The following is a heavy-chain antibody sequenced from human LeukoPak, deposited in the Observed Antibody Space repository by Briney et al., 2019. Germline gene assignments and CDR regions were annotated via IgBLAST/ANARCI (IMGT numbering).Heavy chain of an antibody. CDR1: GYTFTSYD. J-gene: IGHJ4*02. CDR3: ARERVYARRGYFDY. Sequence: GASVKVSCKASGYTFTSYDINWVRQATGQGLEWMGWISAYNGNTNYAQKLLGRVTMTTDTSTSTAYMELRSLRSDDTAVYYCARERVYARRGYFDYWGQGTLVTVSS. CDR2: ISAYNGNT. D-gene: IGHD2-8*01. V-gene: IGHV1-18*01.